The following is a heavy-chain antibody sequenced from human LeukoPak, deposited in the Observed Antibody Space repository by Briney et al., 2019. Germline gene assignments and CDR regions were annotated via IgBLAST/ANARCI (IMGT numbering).Heavy chain of an antibody. Sequence: ASVKVSCKASGGTFSSYTISWVRQAPGQGLEWMGRIIPILGIANYAQKFQGRVTITADKSMSTAYMELSSLRSEDTAVYYCARFPRTVTTRGDAFDIWGQGTMVTVSS. J-gene: IGHJ3*02. CDR2: IIPILGIA. V-gene: IGHV1-69*02. CDR1: GGTFSSYT. D-gene: IGHD4-17*01. CDR3: ARFPRTVTTRGDAFDI.